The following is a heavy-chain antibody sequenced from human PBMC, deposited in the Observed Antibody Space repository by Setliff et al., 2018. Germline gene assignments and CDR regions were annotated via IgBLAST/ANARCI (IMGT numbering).Heavy chain of an antibody. J-gene: IGHJ4*02. Sequence: ASVKVSCKASGYTFNNYGINWVRQAPGQGLEWMGWISAYAQKFQGRVTMTTDTSTSTAYMELRSLRSDDTAVYYCARGPLDFVVVPAAAKFDYWGQGTLVPS. CDR3: ARGPLDFVVVPAAAKFDY. CDR2: ISAY. D-gene: IGHD2-2*01. V-gene: IGHV1-18*01. CDR1: GYTFNNYG.